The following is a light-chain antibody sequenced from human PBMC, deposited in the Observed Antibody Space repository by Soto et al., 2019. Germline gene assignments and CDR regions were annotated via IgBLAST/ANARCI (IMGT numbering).Light chain of an antibody. J-gene: IGKJ1*01. Sequence: IVLTQSPGTLSLSPGERATLSCRASQSVSSTYLAWYQQKPGQAPRLLIYGASNRATGIPDRFSGSGSGTDFTLTISRLEPEDFAVYYCQQYGSSSQTFGQGTKVEIK. CDR1: QSVSSTY. CDR2: GAS. CDR3: QQYGSSSQT. V-gene: IGKV3-20*01.